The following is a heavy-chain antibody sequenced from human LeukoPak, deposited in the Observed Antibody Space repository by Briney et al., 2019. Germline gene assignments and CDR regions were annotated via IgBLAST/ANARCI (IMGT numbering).Heavy chain of an antibody. CDR2: IYYTGNT. D-gene: IGHD2-15*01. V-gene: IGHV4-59*01. Sequence: SETLSLTCTVSGGSISSYYWSWIRKPPGKGLEWIGYIYYTGNTNYNPSLKSRVTISLDTSKYQFSLKLSSVTAADTAVYYCARGYCSGGTCYSVDYWGQGTLVTVSS. CDR1: GGSISSYY. CDR3: ARGYCSGGTCYSVDY. J-gene: IGHJ4*02.